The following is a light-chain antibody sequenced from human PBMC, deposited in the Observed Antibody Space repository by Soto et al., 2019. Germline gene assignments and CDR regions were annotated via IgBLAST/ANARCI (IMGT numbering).Light chain of an antibody. Sequence: DIQMTQSPSSLSASVGDEVTITCRASQTIMTYLNWYQLKPGKPPRLLIYAASSLQSGVPSTFSGSGSGTEFTLTINRLQPDDFATYYCQQYSTYPWTFGQGTKVDI. CDR3: QQYSTYPWT. J-gene: IGKJ1*01. CDR1: QTIMTY. V-gene: IGKV1-39*01. CDR2: AAS.